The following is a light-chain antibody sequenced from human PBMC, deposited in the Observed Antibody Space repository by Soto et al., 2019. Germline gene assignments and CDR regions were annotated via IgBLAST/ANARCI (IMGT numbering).Light chain of an antibody. CDR3: QQYSSSPPIT. CDR1: QSVSKN. J-gene: IGKJ5*01. Sequence: EVVMTQSPATLSVSPGDTATLSCRASQSVSKNLAWYQQKPGQAPRLXXYGASTRATGIPDRFSGSGSGTDFTLTISRLEPEDFAVYDCQQYSSSPPITFGQGTRLEIK. CDR2: GAS. V-gene: IGKV3-20*01.